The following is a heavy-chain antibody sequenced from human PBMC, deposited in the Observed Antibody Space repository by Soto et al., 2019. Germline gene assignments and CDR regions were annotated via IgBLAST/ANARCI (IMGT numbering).Heavy chain of an antibody. CDR3: ARQRTTVVTQAYFDH. Sequence: SETLSLPCIVSGDSISNSCYYWGWIEQPPGKGLEWIGSIYYSGLTYYNPSFKSRVTISIDTSKNQFSLQLSSVTATDTAVYYCARQRTTVVTQAYFDHWGRGARGTVAS. CDR2: IYYSGLT. J-gene: IGHJ4*02. D-gene: IGHD2-21*02. CDR1: GDSISNSCYY. V-gene: IGHV4-39*01.